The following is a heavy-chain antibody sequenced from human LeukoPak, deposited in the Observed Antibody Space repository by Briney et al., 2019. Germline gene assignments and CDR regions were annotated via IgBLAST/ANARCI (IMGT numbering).Heavy chain of an antibody. CDR3: ERRTFYDTLTGYKYWYFDL. Sequence: PSETLSLTCTVSGGPISSYYWSWIRQPPGKRLEWIGYTHYSGSTDKNPSLWSRVTMSVDTSKNQISLKLSSVTAADTAVYYCERRTFYDTLTGYKYWYFDLWGRGTLVTVSS. D-gene: IGHD3-9*01. CDR2: THYSGST. V-gene: IGHV4-59*01. J-gene: IGHJ2*01. CDR1: GGPISSYY.